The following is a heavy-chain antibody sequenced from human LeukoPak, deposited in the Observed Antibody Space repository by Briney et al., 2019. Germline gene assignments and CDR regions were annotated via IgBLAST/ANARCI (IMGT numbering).Heavy chain of an antibody. D-gene: IGHD3-22*01. CDR3: ARDGQGTMILY. V-gene: IGHV3-48*03. CDR2: ISSSSSSI. J-gene: IGHJ4*02. Sequence: GGSLRLSCAASGFTFSSHDMWWVRQAPGKGLEWVSYISSSSSSIYYADSVRGRFTISRDNAKNSLYLQMNSLRAEDTAVYYCARDGQGTMILYWGQGTLVTVSS. CDR1: GFTFSSHD.